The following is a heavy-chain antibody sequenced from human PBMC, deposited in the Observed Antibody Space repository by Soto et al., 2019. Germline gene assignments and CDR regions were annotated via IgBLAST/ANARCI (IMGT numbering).Heavy chain of an antibody. CDR3: AFLVNGEGSHYYGMDV. Sequence: QVQLVQSGAEVKKPGSSVKVSCKASGGTFSSYAISRVRQAPGQGLEWMGGIIPIFGTANYAQKFQGRVTITADESTSTAYMELSSLRSEDTAVYYCAFLVNGEGSHYYGMDVWGQGTTVTVSS. CDR1: GGTFSSYA. J-gene: IGHJ6*02. V-gene: IGHV1-69*01. CDR2: IIPIFGTA. D-gene: IGHD3-10*01.